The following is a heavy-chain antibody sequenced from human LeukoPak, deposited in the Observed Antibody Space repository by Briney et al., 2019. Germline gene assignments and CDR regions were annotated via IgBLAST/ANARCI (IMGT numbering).Heavy chain of an antibody. D-gene: IGHD1-26*01. CDR3: ARDSLEWELLGYFDY. Sequence: ASVKVSCKASGYTFTSYAMHWVRQAPGQRLEWMGWINAGNGNTKYSQKFQGRVTITRDTSASTAYIELSSLRSEDTAVYYCARDSLEWELLGYFDYWGQRTLVTVSS. V-gene: IGHV1-3*01. CDR2: INAGNGNT. CDR1: GYTFTSYA. J-gene: IGHJ4*02.